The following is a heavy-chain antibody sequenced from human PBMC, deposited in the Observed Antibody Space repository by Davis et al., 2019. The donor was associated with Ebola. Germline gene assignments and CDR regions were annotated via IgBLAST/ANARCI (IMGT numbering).Heavy chain of an antibody. V-gene: IGHV3-11*01. CDR2: MSSSGGTI. D-gene: IGHD3-16*01. CDR1: GFSFSDYY. Sequence: GESLKIPCPASGFSFSDYYMSWIRPAPGKGLEWVSYMSSSGGTIYYADSVKGRFTISRDSSKTTLYLQMNSLRAEDTALYYYAKSYGVTSGYFDLWGQGTQVTVSS. J-gene: IGHJ4*02. CDR3: AKSYGVTSGYFDL.